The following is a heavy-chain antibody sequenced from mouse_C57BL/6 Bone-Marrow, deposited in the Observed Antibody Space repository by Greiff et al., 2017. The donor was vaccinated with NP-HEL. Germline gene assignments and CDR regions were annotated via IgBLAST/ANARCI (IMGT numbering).Heavy chain of an antibody. V-gene: IGHV1-69*01. J-gene: IGHJ4*01. Sequence: VQLQQSGAELVMPGASVKLSCKASGYTFTSYWMHWVKQRPGQGLEWIGEIDPSDSYTNYNQKFKGKSTLTVDKSSSTAYMQLSSLTSEDSAVYYCARIGTNYAMDYWGQGTSVTVSS. D-gene: IGHD2-5*01. CDR2: IDPSDSYT. CDR1: GYTFTSYW. CDR3: ARIGTNYAMDY.